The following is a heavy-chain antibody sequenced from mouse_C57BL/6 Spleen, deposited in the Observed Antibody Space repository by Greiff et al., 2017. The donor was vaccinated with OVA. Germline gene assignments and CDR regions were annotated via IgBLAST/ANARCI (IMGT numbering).Heavy chain of an antibody. CDR1: GYAFSSSW. Sequence: VQLQQSGPELVKPGASVKISCKASGYAFSSSWMNWVKQRPGKGLEWIGRIYPGDGDTNYNGKFKGKATLTADKSSSTAYMQLSSLTSEDSAVYFCAADDYSFAYWGQGTLDTVSA. CDR2: IYPGDGDT. J-gene: IGHJ3*01. V-gene: IGHV1-82*01. CDR3: AADDYSFAY. D-gene: IGHD2-4*01.